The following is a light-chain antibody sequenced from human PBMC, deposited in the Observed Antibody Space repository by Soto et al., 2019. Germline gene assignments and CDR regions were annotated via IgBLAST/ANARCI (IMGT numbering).Light chain of an antibody. J-gene: IGKJ3*01. V-gene: IGKV3-11*01. CDR3: QQRSNWPPD. Sequence: EIVMTQSPATLSVSPGEGATLSCRASQSVSSNLAWYQQKPGQAPRLLIYDASTRATGIPARFSGSGSGTDFTLTISSLEPEDFAVYYCQQRSNWPPDFGPGTKVDIK. CDR1: QSVSSN. CDR2: DAS.